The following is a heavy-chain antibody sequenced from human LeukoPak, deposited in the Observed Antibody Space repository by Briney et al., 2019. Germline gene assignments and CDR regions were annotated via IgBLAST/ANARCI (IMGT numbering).Heavy chain of an antibody. Sequence: SETLSLTCTVSGGSISSSSYYWGWIRQPPGKGLEWIGSIYYSGSTYYNPSLKSRVTISVDTSKNQFSLKLSSVTAADTAVYYCARHARYDFWSGYYPIFVYWGQGTLVTVSS. CDR3: ARHARYDFWSGYYPIFVY. D-gene: IGHD3-3*01. CDR1: GGSISSSSYY. J-gene: IGHJ4*02. V-gene: IGHV4-39*01. CDR2: IYYSGST.